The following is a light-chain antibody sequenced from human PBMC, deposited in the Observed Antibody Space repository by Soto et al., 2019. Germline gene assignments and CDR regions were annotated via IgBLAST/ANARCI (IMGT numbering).Light chain of an antibody. CDR2: DAS. CDR1: QSLSSSH. V-gene: IGKV3-20*01. Sequence: EIVLTQSPGTLSLSPGERASLSCRASQSLSSSHLIWYQQKPGQAPRLLIYDASSRATGIPDRFSGGGSGTDFTLTISRLEPEDFAVYYCQHLSAFGQGTKVDIK. CDR3: QHLSA. J-gene: IGKJ1*01.